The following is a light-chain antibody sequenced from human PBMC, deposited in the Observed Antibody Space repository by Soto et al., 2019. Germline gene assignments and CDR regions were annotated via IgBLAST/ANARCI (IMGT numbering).Light chain of an antibody. Sequence: DIQMTQSPSTLSASVGDRVTITCRASQSISSWLAWYQQKPGKAPKLLIYKASSLESGVPSRFSGSGSGTEFTLTISSLQPDDFATYYCQQYNIQGTFGQGTKVEIK. CDR2: KAS. CDR3: QQYNIQGT. J-gene: IGKJ1*01. V-gene: IGKV1-5*03. CDR1: QSISSW.